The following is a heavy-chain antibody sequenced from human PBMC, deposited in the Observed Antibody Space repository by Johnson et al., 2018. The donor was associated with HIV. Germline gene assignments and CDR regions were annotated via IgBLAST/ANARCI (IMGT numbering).Heavy chain of an antibody. D-gene: IGHD3-16*02. CDR1: GFTFSSYA. V-gene: IGHV3-30-3*01. J-gene: IGHJ3*02. Sequence: QMLLVESGGGVVQPGRSLRLSCAASGFTFSSYAMHWVRQAPGKGLEWVAFIRYDGSNKYYADSVKGRFTISRDNSKNTLYLQMNSLRAEDTAGYYCATISVIPSRVNDAFDIWGQGTMVTVSS. CDR3: ATISVIPSRVNDAFDI. CDR2: IRYDGSNK.